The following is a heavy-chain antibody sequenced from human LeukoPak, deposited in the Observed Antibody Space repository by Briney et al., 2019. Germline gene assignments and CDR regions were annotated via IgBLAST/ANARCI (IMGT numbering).Heavy chain of an antibody. V-gene: IGHV3-20*04. CDR3: ARALSNYVDYHYYYYMDV. CDR1: GFTFDDYG. D-gene: IGHD4-11*01. CDR2: INWNGVST. Sequence: GGSLRLSCAASGFTFDDYGMSWVRQAPGKGLEWVSGINWNGVSTNYVDSVKGRFTISRDNAKNSLYLQMNSLRAEDTALYYCARALSNYVDYHYYYYMDVWGNGTTVTVSS. J-gene: IGHJ6*03.